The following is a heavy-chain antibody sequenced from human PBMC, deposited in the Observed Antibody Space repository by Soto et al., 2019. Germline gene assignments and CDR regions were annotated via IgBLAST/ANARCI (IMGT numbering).Heavy chain of an antibody. V-gene: IGHV3-23*01. J-gene: IGHJ4*02. CDR2: ISGSGDST. CDR1: GFIFSSYA. D-gene: IGHD5-18*01. CDR3: ARDPSDTSMAYYFDY. Sequence: GGSLRLSCAASGFIFSSYAMTWVRQAPGKGLEWVSSISGSGDSTYYADSVKGRFTISRDNSKNTLYLQMNSLRAEDTAVFYCARDPSDTSMAYYFDYWGQGTPVTVSS.